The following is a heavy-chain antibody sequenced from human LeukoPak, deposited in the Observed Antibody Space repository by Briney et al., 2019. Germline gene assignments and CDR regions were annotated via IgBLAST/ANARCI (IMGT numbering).Heavy chain of an antibody. CDR1: GFTFNSYA. V-gene: IGHV3-23*01. CDR2: ISASGAST. J-gene: IGHJ4*02. Sequence: GGSLRLSCAGSGFTFNSYAMNWVRQAPGKGLEWVSTISASGASTFYADSVKGRFTISRDNSKNTASLQVNSLRVEDTAIYYCAKTYRDYFDSWGLGTLVTVSS. CDR3: AKTYRDYFDS. D-gene: IGHD5-18*01.